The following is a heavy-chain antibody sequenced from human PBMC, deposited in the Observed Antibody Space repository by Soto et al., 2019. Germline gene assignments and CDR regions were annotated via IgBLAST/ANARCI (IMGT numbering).Heavy chain of an antibody. CDR1: GYTFTSYG. J-gene: IGHJ6*02. V-gene: IGHV1-18*04. CDR2: ISAYNGNT. Sequence: QVQLVQSGAEVKKPGASVKVSCKASGYTFTSYGISWVRQAPGQGLEWMGWISAYNGNTNYAQKRQSRVTITTDTSTSTAYLELRSLRSDDTAVYYCARDDTMVRGAHNYYYYYGMDVWGQGTTVTVSS. D-gene: IGHD3-10*01. CDR3: ARDDTMVRGAHNYYYYYGMDV.